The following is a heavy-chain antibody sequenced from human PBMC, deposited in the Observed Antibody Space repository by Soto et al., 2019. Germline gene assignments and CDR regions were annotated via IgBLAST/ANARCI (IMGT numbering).Heavy chain of an antibody. J-gene: IGHJ6*02. Sequence: ASVKVSCKASGYTFTSYGISWVRQAPGQGLEWMGWISAYNGNTNYAQKLQGRVTMTTDTSTSTAYMELRSLRSDDTAVYYCARDLAMNSRIWDYYYYGMDVWGQGTTVTVS. CDR2: ISAYNGNT. D-gene: IGHD6-13*01. V-gene: IGHV1-18*01. CDR3: ARDLAMNSRIWDYYYYGMDV. CDR1: GYTFTSYG.